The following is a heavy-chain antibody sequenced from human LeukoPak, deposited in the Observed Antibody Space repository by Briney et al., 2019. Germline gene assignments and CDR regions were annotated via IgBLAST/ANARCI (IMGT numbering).Heavy chain of an antibody. D-gene: IGHD3-16*01. J-gene: IGHJ4*02. CDR3: ARQVPVYHGWGHFDS. V-gene: IGHV3-53*01. CDR2: IYSGGHT. Sequence: GGSLRLSCAASGFTVRTVYMNWVRQAPGKGLEWVSVIYSGGHTYYSDSVKGRFTVSRDFTENTLYLQMNSLKAEDTAVYYCARQVPVYHGWGHFDSWGQGTLVTVSS. CDR1: GFTVRTVY.